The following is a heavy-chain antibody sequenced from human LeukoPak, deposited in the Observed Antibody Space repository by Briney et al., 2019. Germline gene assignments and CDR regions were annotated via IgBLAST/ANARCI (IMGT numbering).Heavy chain of an antibody. Sequence: GGSLRLSCAASGFTFSGCGMHWVRQAPGKGLEWVSAISGSGGSTYYADSVKGRFTISRDNSKNTLYLQMNSLRAEDTAVYYCAKDLYYYDSSGYYYLGYWGQGTLVTVSS. CDR2: ISGSGGST. V-gene: IGHV3-23*01. CDR3: AKDLYYYDSSGYYYLGY. CDR1: GFTFSGCG. J-gene: IGHJ4*02. D-gene: IGHD3-22*01.